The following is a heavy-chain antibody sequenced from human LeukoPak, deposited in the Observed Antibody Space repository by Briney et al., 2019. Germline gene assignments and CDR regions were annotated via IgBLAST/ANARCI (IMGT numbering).Heavy chain of an antibody. CDR2: IYPGDSDT. V-gene: IGHV5-51*01. D-gene: IGHD3-22*01. Sequence: GESLKISCKGSGYSFTNYWIGWVRQMPGKGLEWMGIIYPGDSDTRYSPSFQGQVTISADKSISTAYLQWSSLKASDTAMYYCARFEDYYDSSGYYDYWGQGTLVTVSS. J-gene: IGHJ4*02. CDR3: ARFEDYYDSSGYYDY. CDR1: GYSFTNYW.